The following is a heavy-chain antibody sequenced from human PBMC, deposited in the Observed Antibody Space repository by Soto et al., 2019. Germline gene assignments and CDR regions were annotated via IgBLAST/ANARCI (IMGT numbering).Heavy chain of an antibody. Sequence: PGGSLRLSCAASGFTFGSYTMNWFRQAPGKGLEWVSSINSVSSYIYYADSVKGRFTISRDNAENSLYLQMNSLRGEDTAVYYCARAEFGGFDYWGQGTLVTVSS. J-gene: IGHJ4*02. CDR2: INSVSSYI. V-gene: IGHV3-21*01. CDR3: ARAEFGGFDY. CDR1: GFTFGSYT. D-gene: IGHD1-26*01.